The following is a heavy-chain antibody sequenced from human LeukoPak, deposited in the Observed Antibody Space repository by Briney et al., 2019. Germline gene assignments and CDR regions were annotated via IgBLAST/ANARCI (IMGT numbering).Heavy chain of an antibody. CDR1: GYTFTGYY. J-gene: IGHJ4*02. CDR3: ARDRAVAGTGDFDY. CDR2: INPNSGGT. Sequence: ASVKVSCKASGYTFTGYYMHWVRQAPGQGLEWMGRINPNSGGTNYAQKFQGRVTMTRDTSSSTAYMELSRLRSDDTAVYYCARDRAVAGTGDFDYWGQGTLVTVSS. D-gene: IGHD6-19*01. V-gene: IGHV1-2*06.